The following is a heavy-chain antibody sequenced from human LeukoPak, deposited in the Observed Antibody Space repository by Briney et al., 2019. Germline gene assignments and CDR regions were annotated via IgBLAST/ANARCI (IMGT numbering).Heavy chain of an antibody. Sequence: SETLSLTCTVSGGSFSNYNYYWGWIRQSAGKGLEWIGSIHYVGSTYYNPSLKSRVTISVDTSKNQFSLNLSSVTAADTAVYYCARQNNFDFWSGFFDYWGLGALVTVSS. J-gene: IGHJ4*02. CDR1: GGSFSNYNYY. CDR2: IHYVGST. V-gene: IGHV4-39*01. D-gene: IGHD3-3*01. CDR3: ARQNNFDFWSGFFDY.